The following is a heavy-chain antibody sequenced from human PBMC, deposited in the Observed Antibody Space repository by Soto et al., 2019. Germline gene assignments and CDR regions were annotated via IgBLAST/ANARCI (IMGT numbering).Heavy chain of an antibody. Sequence: QVRLVQSGAEVKKPGSSVKVSCEASGGTFSSYAVTWVRQAPGQGLEWMGGIIPIVTTPNYAQKCQGRLTISANKSTSTSHMGLRSLGSEDTGVYSCARVCYNFWSRYHCYGMDVWGEGTAVTVSS. J-gene: IGHJ6*04. CDR1: GGTFSSYA. V-gene: IGHV1-69*06. CDR2: IIPIVTTP. D-gene: IGHD3-3*01. CDR3: ARVCYNFWSRYHCYGMDV.